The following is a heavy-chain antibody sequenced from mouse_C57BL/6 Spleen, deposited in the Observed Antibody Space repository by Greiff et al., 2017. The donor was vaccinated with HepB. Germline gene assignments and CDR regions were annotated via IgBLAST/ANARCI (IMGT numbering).Heavy chain of an antibody. CDR2: IDPSDSYT. V-gene: IGHV1-69*01. J-gene: IGHJ2*01. Sequence: QVQLQQPGAELVMPGASVKLSCKASGYTFTSYWMHWVKQRPGQGLEWIGEIDPSDSYTNYNQKFKGKSTLTVDKSSSTAYMQLSSLTSEDSAVYYCARGGGYSYFDYWGQGTTLTVSS. CDR1: GYTFTSYW. CDR3: ARGGGYSYFDY. D-gene: IGHD2-3*01.